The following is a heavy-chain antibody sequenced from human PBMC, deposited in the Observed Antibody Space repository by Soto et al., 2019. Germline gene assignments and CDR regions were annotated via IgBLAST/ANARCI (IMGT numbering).Heavy chain of an antibody. Sequence: PGESLKISCKGSGYSFAGYWITWVRQKPGKGLEWMGRIDPRDSQNYYSPSFRRHVNISVTKSITTVFLQWSILRASDTAMYYCAKQIYDSDTGPNFQYYFDSWGQGTPVTVSS. CDR1: GYSFAGYW. V-gene: IGHV5-10-1*01. D-gene: IGHD3-22*01. J-gene: IGHJ4*02. CDR3: AKQIYDSDTGPNFQYYFDS. CDR2: IDPRDSQN.